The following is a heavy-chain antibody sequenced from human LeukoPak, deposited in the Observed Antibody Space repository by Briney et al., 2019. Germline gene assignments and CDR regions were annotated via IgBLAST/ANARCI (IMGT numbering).Heavy chain of an antibody. CDR3: ARGVDFWSGYPLDY. J-gene: IGHJ4*02. D-gene: IGHD3-3*01. Sequence: SETLSLTCTVSGGYITNYFWLWIRQPPGKGLEWIGYVYYTGSSNSNPSLKSRVTISIDTSKRQFSLKLTSVTAADTAVYYCARGVDFWSGYPLDYWGQGTLVTVSS. V-gene: IGHV4-59*01. CDR1: GGYITNYF. CDR2: VYYTGSS.